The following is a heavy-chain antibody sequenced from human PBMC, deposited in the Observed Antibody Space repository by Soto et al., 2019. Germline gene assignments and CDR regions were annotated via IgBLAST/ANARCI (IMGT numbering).Heavy chain of an antibody. D-gene: IGHD3-22*01. CDR1: GFTFSSYG. Sequence: QVQLVESGGGVVQPGRSLRLSCAASGFTFSSYGMHWVRQAPGKGLEWVAVIWYDGSNKYYADSVKGRFTISRDNSKNPLYLQMNSLRAEDTAVYYCARDQTSYYDSSGYYGSWFDPWGQGTLVTVSS. J-gene: IGHJ5*02. V-gene: IGHV3-33*01. CDR3: ARDQTSYYDSSGYYGSWFDP. CDR2: IWYDGSNK.